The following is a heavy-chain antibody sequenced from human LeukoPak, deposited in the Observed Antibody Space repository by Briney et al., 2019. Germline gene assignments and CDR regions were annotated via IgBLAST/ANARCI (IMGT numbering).Heavy chain of an antibody. V-gene: IGHV3-33*01. Sequence: GGSLRLSCAASGFTFSSDCMHWVRQAPGKGLEWVSVIWYDGSNKYYADSVKGRFTISRDNSKNTLYLQMNSLRAEDTAVYYCARDHRPYYDILTGYYDYWGQGTLVAVSS. CDR1: GFTFSSDC. CDR2: IWYDGSNK. D-gene: IGHD3-9*01. J-gene: IGHJ4*02. CDR3: ARDHRPYYDILTGYYDY.